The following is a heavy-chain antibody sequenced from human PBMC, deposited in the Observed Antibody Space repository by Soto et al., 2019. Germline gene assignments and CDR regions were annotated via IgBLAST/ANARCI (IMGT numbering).Heavy chain of an antibody. Sequence: EVQLVQSGAEVKKPGESLKISCKGSGYTFSSYWIGWVRQMPGKGLEWMGIIYPGDSDTRYSPSFQGQVTISADKSNSTVYLQWSSLKASDTAMYYCAITRDSSRQFFFDHWGQGTLVTVSS. V-gene: IGHV5-51*01. D-gene: IGHD3-22*01. CDR2: IYPGDSDT. CDR1: GYTFSSYW. J-gene: IGHJ4*02. CDR3: AITRDSSRQFFFDH.